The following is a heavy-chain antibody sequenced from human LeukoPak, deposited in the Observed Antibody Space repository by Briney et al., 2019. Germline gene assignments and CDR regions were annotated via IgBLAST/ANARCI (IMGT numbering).Heavy chain of an antibody. V-gene: IGHV3-21*01. CDR3: ARESSGWHLFDY. Sequence: GGSLRLSCAASGLTFSSYWLNWVRHAPEKGLEWVSSISSSSSYIYYADSVKGRFTISRDNAKNSLYLQMNSLRAEDTAVYYCARESSGWHLFDYWGQGTLVTVSS. J-gene: IGHJ4*02. CDR2: ISSSSSYI. D-gene: IGHD6-19*01. CDR1: GLTFSSYW.